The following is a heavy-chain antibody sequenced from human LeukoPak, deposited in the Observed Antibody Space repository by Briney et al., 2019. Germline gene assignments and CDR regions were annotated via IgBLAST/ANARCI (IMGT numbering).Heavy chain of an antibody. CDR1: GGSISSSSYY. J-gene: IGHJ4*02. CDR2: VYYSGST. Sequence: SETLSLTCTVSGGSISSSSYYWSWIRQPPGKGLEWIGYVYYSGSTNYNPSLKSRVTISVDTSKNQFSLKLSSVTAADTAVYYCARDGMSGGYFDYWGQGTLVTVSS. V-gene: IGHV4-61*01. CDR3: ARDGMSGGYFDY. D-gene: IGHD3-10*01.